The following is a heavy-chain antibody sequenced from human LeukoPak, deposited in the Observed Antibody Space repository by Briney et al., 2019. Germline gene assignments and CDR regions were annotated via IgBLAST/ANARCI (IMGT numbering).Heavy chain of an antibody. CDR3: ARVFRDSSSWYARDYYYYYMDV. V-gene: IGHV3-30-3*01. Sequence: GRSLRLSCAASGFTFSSYAMHWVRQAPGKGLEWVAVISYDGSNKYYADSVKGRFTISRDNSKNTLYLQMNSLRAEDTAVYYCARVFRDSSSWYARDYYYYYMDVWGKGTTVTVSS. D-gene: IGHD6-13*01. CDR2: ISYDGSNK. J-gene: IGHJ6*03. CDR1: GFTFSSYA.